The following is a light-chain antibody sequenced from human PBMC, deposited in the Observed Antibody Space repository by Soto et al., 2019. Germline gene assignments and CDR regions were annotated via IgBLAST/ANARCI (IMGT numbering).Light chain of an antibody. CDR1: QNIHTN. Sequence: EIVMTQSPATLSVSPGERATLSCSAGQNIHTNLAWYQQKPGQAPRLLFYGASTGATGLPARFSGGGSGTEFTLTISSLQSEDSAIYYCQQYKSWPPITFGQGTRLEIK. V-gene: IGKV3-15*01. J-gene: IGKJ5*01. CDR3: QQYKSWPPIT. CDR2: GAS.